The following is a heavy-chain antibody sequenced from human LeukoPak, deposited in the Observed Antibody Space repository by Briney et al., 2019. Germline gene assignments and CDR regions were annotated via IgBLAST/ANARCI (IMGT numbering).Heavy chain of an antibody. D-gene: IGHD1-7*01. V-gene: IGHV4-31*03. J-gene: IGHJ4*02. CDR1: GGSISSGGYY. CDR2: IYYSGST. Sequence: PSQTLSLTCTVSGGSISSGGYYWSWIRQHPGKGLEWIGYIYYSGSTYYNPSLKSRVTISVDTSKNQFSLKLSSVTAADTAVYYCARLVGSWYNWNYVGRYYFDYWGQGTLVTVYS. CDR3: ARLVGSWYNWNYVGRYYFDY.